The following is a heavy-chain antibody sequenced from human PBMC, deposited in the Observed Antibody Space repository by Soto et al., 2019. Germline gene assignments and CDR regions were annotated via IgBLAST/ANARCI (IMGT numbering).Heavy chain of an antibody. CDR3: ARIRSDSYDILTGYGFDP. D-gene: IGHD3-9*01. CDR1: GGTFSSYA. V-gene: IGHV1-69*13. CDR2: IIPIFGTA. Sequence: SVKVSCKASGGTFSSYAISWVRPAPGQGLEWMGGIIPIFGTANYAQKFQGRVTITADESTSTAYMELSSLRSEDTAVYYCARIRSDSYDILTGYGFDPWGQGTLVTVSS. J-gene: IGHJ5*02.